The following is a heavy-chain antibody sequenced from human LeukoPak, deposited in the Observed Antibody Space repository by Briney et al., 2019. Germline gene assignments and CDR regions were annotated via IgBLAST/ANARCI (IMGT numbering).Heavy chain of an antibody. CDR1: GYTFTSYG. J-gene: IGHJ5*02. CDR2: ISAYNGNT. CDR3: ARSEYSTRHFDP. Sequence: ASVKVSCKASGYTFTSYGISWVRQAPGQGLEWMGWISAYNGNTNYAQKLQGRVTMTTDTSTSTAYMELRSLRSDDTAAYYCARSEYSTRHFDPWGQGTLVTVSS. D-gene: IGHD6-6*01. V-gene: IGHV1-18*01.